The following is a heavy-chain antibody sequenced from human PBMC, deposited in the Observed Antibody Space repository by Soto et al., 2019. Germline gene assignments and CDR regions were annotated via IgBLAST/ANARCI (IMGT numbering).Heavy chain of an antibody. D-gene: IGHD4-4*01. CDR1: GFTFSTYA. V-gene: IGHV3-33*01. Sequence: QVQLVESGGGVVQPGRSLRLSCAASGFTFSTYAMHWVRQAPGKGLEWVAVIWYDGSNKYYADSVKGRLTVSRDNSKNTIYLQMNSLRGEDTAVYYCARGSDYSNYGGYGMDVWGQGTTVTVSS. CDR2: IWYDGSNK. CDR3: ARGSDYSNYGGYGMDV. J-gene: IGHJ6*02.